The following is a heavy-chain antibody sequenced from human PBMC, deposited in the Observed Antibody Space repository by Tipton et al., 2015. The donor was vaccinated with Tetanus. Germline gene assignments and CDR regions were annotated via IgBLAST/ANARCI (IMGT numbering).Heavy chain of an antibody. CDR3: ARETTVTTYRFVDY. J-gene: IGHJ4*02. CDR2: IYYSGST. V-gene: IGHV4-31*03. Sequence: TLSLTCTVSGGSISSGGYYWSWIRQHPGKGLEWIGYIYYSGSTYYNPSLKSRVTISVDTSKNQFSLKLSSVTAADTAVYYCARETTVTTYRFVDYWGQGTLVTVSS. D-gene: IGHD4-17*01. CDR1: GGSISSGGYY.